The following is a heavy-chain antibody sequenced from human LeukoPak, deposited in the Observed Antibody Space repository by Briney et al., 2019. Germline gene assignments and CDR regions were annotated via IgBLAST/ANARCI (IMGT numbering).Heavy chain of an antibody. J-gene: IGHJ4*02. V-gene: IGHV3-30*02. CDR3: AKDHWGYCSSTSCYPTFDY. CDR2: LPSHESYT. CDR1: GFSFRSYG. Sequence: GGSLRLSCVASGFSFRSYGMHWVRQAPGKGLEWVAFLPSHESYTAYADSVKGRFTISRDNSKNTLYLQMNSLRAEDTAVYYCAKDHWGYCSSTSCYPTFDYWGQGTLVTVSS. D-gene: IGHD2-2*01.